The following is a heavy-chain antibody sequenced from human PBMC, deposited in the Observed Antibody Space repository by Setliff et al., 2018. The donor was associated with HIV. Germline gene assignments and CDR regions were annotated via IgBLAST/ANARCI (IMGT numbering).Heavy chain of an antibody. CDR1: GYNFASHW. CDR2: VYPDDSDS. CDR3: ARQAVDCSGGTCYSTSAFDY. J-gene: IGHJ4*02. V-gene: IGHV5-51*01. D-gene: IGHD2-15*01. Sequence: PGESLKISCRGSGYNFASHWIAWVRQMPGKGLEWMGIVYPDDSDSRYSPSFQGQVTISAAKSVSTAYLQWSSLKASDTAMYYCARQAVDCSGGTCYSTSAFDYWGQGTLVTVSS.